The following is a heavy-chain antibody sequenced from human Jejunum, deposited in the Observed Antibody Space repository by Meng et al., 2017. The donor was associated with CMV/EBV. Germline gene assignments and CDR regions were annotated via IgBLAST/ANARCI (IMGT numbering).Heavy chain of an antibody. CDR3: ARGQDEYKLGDN. J-gene: IGHJ4*02. V-gene: IGHV4-34*01. CDR1: GGSFSGYY. Sequence: AGYGGSFSGYYWSSIRQPPGKGLWWVGEIHPSGSTHYNTFLKSRVTMSIDTSKNQISLNLNSVTAADTALYFCARGQDEYKLGDNWGQGTLVTVSS. D-gene: IGHD2/OR15-2a*01. CDR2: IHPSGST.